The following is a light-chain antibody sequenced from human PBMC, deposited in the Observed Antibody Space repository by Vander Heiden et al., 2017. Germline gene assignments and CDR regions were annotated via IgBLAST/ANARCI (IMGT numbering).Light chain of an antibody. CDR2: LNSDGSH. CDR3: QTWGTGIWV. CDR1: RRRSSYA. Sequence: QLVLPQSPSASASLGASVKPTCTLRRRRSSYAIAWHQQQPEKGPRYLMKLNSDGSHSKGDGIPDRFSGSSSGAERYLTISSLQSEDEADYYCQTWGTGIWVFGGGTKLTVL. J-gene: IGLJ3*02. V-gene: IGLV4-69*01.